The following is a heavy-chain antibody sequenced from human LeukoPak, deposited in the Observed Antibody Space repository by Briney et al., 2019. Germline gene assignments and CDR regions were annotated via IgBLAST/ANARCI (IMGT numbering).Heavy chain of an antibody. Sequence: GGSLRLSCAASGFTFSSYWMSWVRQAPGKGLEWVAVISYDGSTTYYSDSVKGRFTISRDNSKNTLYLQMNSLRAEDTAVYYCARGSYYGDYWGQGTLVTVSS. CDR3: ARGSYYGDY. CDR2: ISYDGSTT. V-gene: IGHV3-30*03. D-gene: IGHD3-10*01. CDR1: GFTFSSYW. J-gene: IGHJ4*02.